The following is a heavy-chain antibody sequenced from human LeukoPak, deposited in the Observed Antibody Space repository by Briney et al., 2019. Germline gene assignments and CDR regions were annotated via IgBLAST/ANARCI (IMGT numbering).Heavy chain of an antibody. CDR3: VKGGDYSIARNYYYNGLDA. Sequence: GGSLRLSCVAYGFTFTGYAMNWVRQAPGKGLEWVSSISGSGGGTYYADSVRGRSIISRDNSENMVHLQLTRLRVEDTAAYYCVKGGDYSIARNYYYNGLDAWGQGTTVIVSS. J-gene: IGHJ6*02. V-gene: IGHV3-23*01. D-gene: IGHD4-17*01. CDR1: GFTFTGYA. CDR2: ISGSGGGT.